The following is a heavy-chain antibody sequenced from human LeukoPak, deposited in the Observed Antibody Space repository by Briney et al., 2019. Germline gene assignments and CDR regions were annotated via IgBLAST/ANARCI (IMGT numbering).Heavy chain of an antibody. CDR3: AREGSSGLYYFDY. V-gene: IGHV1-46*01. CDR2: INPSGGST. Sequence: VASVKVSCKASGYTLTSYYIHWVRQAPGQGLEWMGIINPSGGSTSHAQKFQGRVTMTRDTSTSTVYMELSSLRSEDTAVYYCAREGSSGLYYFDYWGQGTLVTVSS. J-gene: IGHJ4*02. CDR1: GYTLTSYY. D-gene: IGHD6-19*01.